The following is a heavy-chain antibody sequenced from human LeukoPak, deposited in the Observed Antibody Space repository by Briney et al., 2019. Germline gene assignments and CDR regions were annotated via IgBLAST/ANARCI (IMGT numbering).Heavy chain of an antibody. CDR3: ARGAVVIAHYFDY. CDR1: GGTFSSYA. CDR2: IILIFGTA. V-gene: IGHV1-69*05. Sequence: SVKVSCKASGGTFSSYAISWVRQAPGQGLEWMGGIILIFGTANYAQKFQGRVTITTDESTSTAYMELSSLRSEDTAVYYCARGAVVIAHYFDYWGQGTLVTVSS. J-gene: IGHJ4*02. D-gene: IGHD2-21*01.